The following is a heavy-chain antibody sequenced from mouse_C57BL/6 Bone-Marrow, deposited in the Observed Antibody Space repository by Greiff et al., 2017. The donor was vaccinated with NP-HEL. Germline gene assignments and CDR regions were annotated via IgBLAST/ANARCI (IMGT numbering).Heavy chain of an antibody. Sequence: VQLQQSGPELVKPGASVKMSCKASGYTFTDYNMHWVKQSHGKSLEWIGYINPNNGGTSYNQKFKGKATLTVNKSSSTAYMELRSLTSEDSAVYYCARAYCYGSSYVDDYWGQGTTLTVSS. D-gene: IGHD1-1*01. CDR1: GYTFTDYN. J-gene: IGHJ2*01. CDR2: INPNNGGT. CDR3: ARAYCYGSSYVDDY. V-gene: IGHV1-22*01.